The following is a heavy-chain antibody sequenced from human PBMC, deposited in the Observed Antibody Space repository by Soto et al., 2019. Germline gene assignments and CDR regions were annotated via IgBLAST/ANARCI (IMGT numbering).Heavy chain of an antibody. CDR3: ARAQGSSTSLEIYYYYYYGMDV. CDR2: IIPISGTA. CDR1: GGTFSSYA. J-gene: IGHJ6*02. D-gene: IGHD2-2*01. Sequence: QVQLVQSGAEVKKPGSSVKVSCKASGGTFSSYAISWVRQAPGQGLEWMGGIIPISGTANYAQKFQGRVTITADESTSTAYMELSSLRPEDTAVDYCARAQGSSTSLEIYYYYYYGMDVWGQGTTVTVSS. V-gene: IGHV1-69*01.